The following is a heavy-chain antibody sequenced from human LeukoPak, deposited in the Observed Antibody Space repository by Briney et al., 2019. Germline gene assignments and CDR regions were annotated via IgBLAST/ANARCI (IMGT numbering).Heavy chain of an antibody. Sequence: ASVKVSCKASGYTFTGYYMHWVRQAPGQGLEWMGWISGNNGNTNYAQKLQGRITMTIDKSTSTADMELRNLRSDDTAVYYCARGGDYFDNWGQGTLVTVSS. CDR2: ISGNNGNT. CDR3: ARGGDYFDN. V-gene: IGHV1-18*04. CDR1: GYTFTGYY. D-gene: IGHD3-16*01. J-gene: IGHJ4*02.